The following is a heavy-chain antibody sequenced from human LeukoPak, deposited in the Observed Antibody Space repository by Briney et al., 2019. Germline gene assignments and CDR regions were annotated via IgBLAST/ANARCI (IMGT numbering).Heavy chain of an antibody. CDR1: GYTFTSYG. J-gene: IGHJ6*03. CDR3: ARMSGIVVVPAGGCTNGVCYAYMDV. D-gene: IGHD2-8*01. V-gene: IGHV1-69*05. CDR2: IIPIFGTA. Sequence: SVKVSCKASGYTFTSYGISWVRQAPGQGLEWMGGIIPIFGTANYAQKFQGRVTITTDESTSTAYMELSSLRSEDTAVYYCARMSGIVVVPAGGCTNGVCYAYMDVWGKGTTVTVSS.